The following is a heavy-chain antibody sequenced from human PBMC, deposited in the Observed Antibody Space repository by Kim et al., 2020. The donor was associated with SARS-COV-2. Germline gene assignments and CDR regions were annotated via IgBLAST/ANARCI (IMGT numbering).Heavy chain of an antibody. V-gene: IGHV3-33*01. CDR1: GFTFSSYG. Sequence: GGSLRLSCAASGFTFSSYGMHWVRQAPGKGLEWVAVIWYDGSNKYYADSVKGRFTISRDNSKNTLYLQMNSMRAEDTAVYYCARASYYDSSGYSKQSPGRDYYYYGMDVWGQGTTVTVSS. CDR3: ARASYYDSSGYSKQSPGRDYYYYGMDV. CDR2: IWYDGSNK. J-gene: IGHJ6*02. D-gene: IGHD3-22*01.